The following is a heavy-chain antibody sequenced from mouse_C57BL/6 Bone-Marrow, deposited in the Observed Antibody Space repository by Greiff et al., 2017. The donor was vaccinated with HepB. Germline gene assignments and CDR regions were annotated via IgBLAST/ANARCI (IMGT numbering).Heavy chain of an antibody. V-gene: IGHV3-1*01. CDR2: ISYSGST. D-gene: IGHD1-1*01. CDR1: GYSITSGYD. CDR3: ARTTITTVVAPYFDY. J-gene: IGHJ2*01. Sequence: VQLQESGPGMVKPSQSLSLTCTVTGYSITSGYDWHWIRHFPGNKLDWMGYISYSGSTNYNPSLKSRISITHDTSKNHFFLKLNSVTTEDTATYYCARTTITTVVAPYFDYWGQGTTLTVSS.